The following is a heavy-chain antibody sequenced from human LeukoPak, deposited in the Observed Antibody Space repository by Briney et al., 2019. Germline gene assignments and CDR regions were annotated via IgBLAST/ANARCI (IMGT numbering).Heavy chain of an antibody. CDR1: GFTVSNYY. V-gene: IGHV3-7*01. Sequence: PGGSLRLSCAASGFTVSNYYMSWVRQAPGKGLEWVANIKQDGSEKYYVDSVKGRFTISRDNAKNSLYLQMNSLRPEDTAVYYCARDKFGEYYFDYWGQGTLVTVSS. CDR2: IKQDGSEK. D-gene: IGHD3-16*01. J-gene: IGHJ4*02. CDR3: ARDKFGEYYFDY.